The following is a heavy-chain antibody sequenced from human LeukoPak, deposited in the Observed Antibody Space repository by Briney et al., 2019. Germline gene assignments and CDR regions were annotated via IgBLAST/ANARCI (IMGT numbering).Heavy chain of an antibody. D-gene: IGHD3-3*02. V-gene: IGHV3-74*01. CDR1: GFTFSRHW. CDR3: VRDEDIYGLDY. Sequence: PGGSRRLSCAASGFTFSRHWMHWVRQAPGKGLVCVARIKSDGTYTSYADSVKGRFTISRDNAKNTLWLQMNSLRVEDTAVYYCVRDEDIYGLDYWGQGTLVTVSS. J-gene: IGHJ4*02. CDR2: IKSDGTYT.